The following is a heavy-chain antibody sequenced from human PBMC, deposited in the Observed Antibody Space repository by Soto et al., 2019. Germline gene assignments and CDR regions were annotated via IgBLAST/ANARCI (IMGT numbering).Heavy chain of an antibody. J-gene: IGHJ4*02. CDR2: ISYDGSNK. Sequence: GGSLRLSCAASGFTFSSYAMHWVRQAPGKGLEWVAVISYDGSNKYYADSVKGRFTISRDNAKNSLYLQMNSLRAEDTAMYYCAKDNGYDAATLDYWGQGTLVTVSS. D-gene: IGHD5-12*01. V-gene: IGHV3-30-3*01. CDR1: GFTFSSYA. CDR3: AKDNGYDAATLDY.